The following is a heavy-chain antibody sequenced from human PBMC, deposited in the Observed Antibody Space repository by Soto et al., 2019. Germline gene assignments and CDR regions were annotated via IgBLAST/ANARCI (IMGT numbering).Heavy chain of an antibody. J-gene: IGHJ4*02. D-gene: IGHD1-1*01. CDR3: SIELGDNPASRFDA. Sequence: QVKLVQSWADVTKPGSSVKVSCQASGVTFSSETLGWVQQAPGPGLEWVGGIIPLFGTASYAQKCQGRVTITADESTRTVYLELSCLRSDATAVYICSIELGDNPASRFDACGEGTLGTVSS. CDR1: GVTFSSET. CDR2: IIPLFGTA. V-gene: IGHV1-69*01.